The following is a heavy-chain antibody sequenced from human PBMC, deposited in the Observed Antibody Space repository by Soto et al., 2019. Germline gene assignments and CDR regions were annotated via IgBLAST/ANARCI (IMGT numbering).Heavy chain of an antibody. CDR2: ISSSGSSI. V-gene: IGHV3-11*01. CDR1: GFTFSDYY. Sequence: GGSLRLSCAASGFTFSDYYINWFRQAPGKGLEWVSYISSSGSSIYYADSVKGRFTISRVNAKNSLYLQMNSLRAEDTAVYYCARVRTRMRQVVFDYWGQGTQVTVSS. D-gene: IGHD3-22*01. CDR3: ARVRTRMRQVVFDY. J-gene: IGHJ4*02.